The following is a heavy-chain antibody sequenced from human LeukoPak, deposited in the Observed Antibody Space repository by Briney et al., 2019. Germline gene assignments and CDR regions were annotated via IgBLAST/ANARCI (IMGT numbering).Heavy chain of an antibody. CDR2: ISAYNGNT. D-gene: IGHD2-15*01. CDR3: AFGPVYCSGGSCYHPWFDP. Sequence: ASVKVSCKASGYTFTSYGISWVRQAPGQGLEWMGWISAYNGNTNYAQKFQGRVTMTTDTSTSTAYMELRSLRSDDTAVYYCAFGPVYCSGGSCYHPWFDPWGQGTLVTVSS. V-gene: IGHV1-18*01. J-gene: IGHJ5*02. CDR1: GYTFTSYG.